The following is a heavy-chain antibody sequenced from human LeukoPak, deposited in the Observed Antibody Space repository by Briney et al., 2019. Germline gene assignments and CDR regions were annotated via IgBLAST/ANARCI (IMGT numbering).Heavy chain of an antibody. Sequence: GGSLRLSCVDSGFSFSSYWMSWVRQAPGKGLEWVANIKQDGSEKYYVDSVKGRFTIPRDNAKNSLYLQMNSLRAEDTAVYYCAREFYGDYVDWGQVTLVTVSS. CDR3: AREFYGDYVD. D-gene: IGHD4-17*01. CDR1: GFSFSSYW. CDR2: IKQDGSEK. V-gene: IGHV3-7*03. J-gene: IGHJ4*02.